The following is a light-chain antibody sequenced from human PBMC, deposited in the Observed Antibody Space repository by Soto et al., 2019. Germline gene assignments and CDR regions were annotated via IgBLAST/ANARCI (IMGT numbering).Light chain of an antibody. V-gene: IGKV4-1*01. J-gene: IGKJ4*01. Sequence: DIVMTQSPDSLAVSLGEWATINCKASQSVLHSSNNKNYLAWYQQKPGQPPKLLIYWASTRESGVPDRFSGSGSGTDFTLTISSLQAEDVAVYYCQQDYSTPLTFGGGTKVEIK. CDR2: WAS. CDR3: QQDYSTPLT. CDR1: QSVLHSSNNKNY.